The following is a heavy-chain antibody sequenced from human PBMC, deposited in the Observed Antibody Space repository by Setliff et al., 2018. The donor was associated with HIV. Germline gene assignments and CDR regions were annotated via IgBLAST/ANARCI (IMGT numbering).Heavy chain of an antibody. D-gene: IGHD3-10*01. CDR1: RFDFNNYW. V-gene: IGHV3-7*01. CDR3: ARKLRPGHGVDV. CDR2: IGQDGSEK. J-gene: IGHJ6*02. Sequence: GGSLRLSCAASRFDFNNYWMCWVRQAPGKGLEWVANIGQDGSEKNYVDSVKGRFTIPRDNANNSMDLQMNSLRAEDTAIYYCARKLRPGHGVDVWGQGTTVTVSS.